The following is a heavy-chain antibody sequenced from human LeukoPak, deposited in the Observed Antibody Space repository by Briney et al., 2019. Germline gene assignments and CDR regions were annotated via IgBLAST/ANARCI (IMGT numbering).Heavy chain of an antibody. V-gene: IGHV3-21*01. D-gene: IGHD5-18*01. Sequence: PGGSLRLSCAASGFTFSSYSMNWVRQAPGKRLEWVSSISSSSSYIYYADSVKGRFTISRDNAKNSLYLQMNSLRAEDTAVYYCARDTAMAPGAFDIWGQGTMVTVSS. J-gene: IGHJ3*02. CDR3: ARDTAMAPGAFDI. CDR1: GFTFSSYS. CDR2: ISSSSSYI.